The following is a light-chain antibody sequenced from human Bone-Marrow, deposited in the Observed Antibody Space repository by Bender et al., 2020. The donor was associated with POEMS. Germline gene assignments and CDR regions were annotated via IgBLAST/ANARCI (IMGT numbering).Light chain of an antibody. CDR2: DVS. CDR1: SSDVDGYNY. J-gene: IGLJ3*02. V-gene: IGLV2-14*01. CDR3: CSYRRSNIL. Sequence: QSALTQPASVSGSPGQSLTISCTGTSSDVDGYNYISWYQQHPGKAPKLIIYDVSNRPSGVSDRFSGSHSGNTASLTISGLQPEDEAYYYCCSYRRSNILFGGGTKLTVL.